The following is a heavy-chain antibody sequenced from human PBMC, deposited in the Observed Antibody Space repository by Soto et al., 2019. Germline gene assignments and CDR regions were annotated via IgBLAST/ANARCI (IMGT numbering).Heavy chain of an antibody. Sequence: EVQLLASGGGLVQPGGSLRLSCAASGFTFSSYAMSWVRQAPGKGLEWGSAISGSGGITYYADSVKGRFTISRYNSKNTLYLQMTSLRAEDTAVYYCAKGDTAMDPYYYYYMSVWGKGPTVTVSS. V-gene: IGHV3-23*01. D-gene: IGHD5-18*01. J-gene: IGHJ6*03. CDR1: GFTFSSYA. CDR2: ISGSGGIT. CDR3: AKGDTAMDPYYYYYMSV.